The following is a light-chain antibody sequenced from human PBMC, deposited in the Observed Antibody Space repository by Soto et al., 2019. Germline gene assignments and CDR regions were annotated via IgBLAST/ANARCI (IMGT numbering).Light chain of an antibody. CDR2: GAS. Sequence: DIQMTQSPSSLSASVGDRVTITCRASQYIGDFLNWYQQTPGKAPKLLIFGASNLHIGVPSRFSGSGSGTEFTLTINNLQREDVATYDCQESFFTLGTFGRGTKVEI. V-gene: IGKV1-39*01. CDR3: QESFFTLGT. J-gene: IGKJ1*01. CDR1: QYIGDF.